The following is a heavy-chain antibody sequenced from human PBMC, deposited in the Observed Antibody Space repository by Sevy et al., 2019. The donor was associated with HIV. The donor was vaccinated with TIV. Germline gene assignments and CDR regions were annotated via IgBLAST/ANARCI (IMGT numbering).Heavy chain of an antibody. Sequence: GESLKISCKGSGYSFTSYWIGWVRQMPGKGLECMGIIYPGDSDTRYSPSFQGQVTISADKSISTAYLQWSSLKASDTAMYYCARRGYGYHGNNWFDPWGQGTLVTVSS. CDR2: IYPGDSDT. CDR3: ARRGYGYHGNNWFDP. D-gene: IGHD5-12*01. J-gene: IGHJ5*02. V-gene: IGHV5-51*01. CDR1: GYSFTSYW.